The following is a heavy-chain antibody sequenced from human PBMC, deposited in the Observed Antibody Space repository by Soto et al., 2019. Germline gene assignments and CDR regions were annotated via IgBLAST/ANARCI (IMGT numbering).Heavy chain of an antibody. CDR3: ARDFQESYYYDSSGQHPEYFQH. D-gene: IGHD3-22*01. J-gene: IGHJ1*01. V-gene: IGHV3-11*05. CDR1: GFTFSDYY. CDR2: ISSSSSYT. Sequence: GGSLRLSCAASGFTFSDYYMSWIRQAPGKGLEWVSYISSSSSYTNYADSVKGRFTISRDNAKNSLYLQMNSLRAEDTAVYYCARDFQESYYYDSSGQHPEYFQHWGQGTLVTVS.